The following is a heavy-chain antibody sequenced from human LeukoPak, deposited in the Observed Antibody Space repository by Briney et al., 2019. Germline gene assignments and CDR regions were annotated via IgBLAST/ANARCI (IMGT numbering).Heavy chain of an antibody. CDR3: AKDYYDFWSGGLTDY. V-gene: IGHV3-30*18. CDR2: ISYDGSNK. D-gene: IGHD3-3*01. Sequence: PGRSLRLSCAASGFTFSSYGMHWVRQAPGKGLEWVAVISYDGSNKYYADSVKGRFTISRDNSKNTLYLQMNSLRAEDTAVYYCAKDYYDFWSGGLTDYWGQGTLVTVSS. CDR1: GFTFSSYG. J-gene: IGHJ4*02.